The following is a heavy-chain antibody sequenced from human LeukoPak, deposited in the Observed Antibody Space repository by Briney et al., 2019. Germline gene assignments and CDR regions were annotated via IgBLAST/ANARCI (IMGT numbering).Heavy chain of an antibody. CDR1: GGSISSSNW. V-gene: IGHV4-4*02. CDR2: IYHSGST. J-gene: IGHJ3*02. D-gene: IGHD3-22*01. Sequence: SETLSLTCAVSGGSISSSNWWSWVRPPPGKGLEWIGEIYHSGSTNYNPSLKSRVTISVDKFKNQFSLKLSSVTAADTAVYYCAREYYYDSKGSFDIWGQGTMVTVSS. CDR3: AREYYYDSKGSFDI.